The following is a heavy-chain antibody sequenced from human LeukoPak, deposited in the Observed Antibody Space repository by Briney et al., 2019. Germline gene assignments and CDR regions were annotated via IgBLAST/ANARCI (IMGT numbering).Heavy chain of an antibody. CDR1: GFTFSSYG. D-gene: IGHD3-22*01. J-gene: IGHJ4*02. V-gene: IGHV3-30*18. CDR2: ISYDGSNK. CDR3: AKGGHYDTRDAIDY. Sequence: GGSLRLSCAASGFTFSSYGMHWVRQAPGKGLEWVAVISYDGSNKYYADSVKGRFTISRDNSKNSLFLQMNSLTTEDTALYYCAKGGHYDTRDAIDYWGQGTLVTVSS.